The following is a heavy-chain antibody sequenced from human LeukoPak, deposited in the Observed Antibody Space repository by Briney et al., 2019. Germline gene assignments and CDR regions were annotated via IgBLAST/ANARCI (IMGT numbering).Heavy chain of an antibody. V-gene: IGHV4-59*01. J-gene: IGHJ5*01. Sequence: SETLSLTCTVSGGSISSYYWSWIRQPPGKGLEWIGYIYYSGSTNYNPSLKSRVTISVDTSKNQFSLKLSSVIAADTAVYYCARTTVTYYNWFDSWGQGTLVTVSS. CDR2: IYYSGST. CDR3: ARTTVTYYNWFDS. D-gene: IGHD4-17*01. CDR1: GGSISSYY.